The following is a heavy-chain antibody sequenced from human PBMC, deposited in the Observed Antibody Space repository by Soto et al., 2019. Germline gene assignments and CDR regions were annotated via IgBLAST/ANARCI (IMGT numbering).Heavy chain of an antibody. CDR2: IYHSGST. V-gene: IGHV4-4*02. CDR3: ARFGGGMDV. Sequence: QVQLQESGPGLVKPSGTLSLTCAVSGGSISGINWWYWDRQPPGKGLEWIGEIYHSGSTHYNPSLKSRGTISVDKSKNQVTLNLSSVTAADTAVYYCARFGGGMDVWGQGTTVTVSS. J-gene: IGHJ6*02. CDR1: GGSISGINW. D-gene: IGHD3-10*01.